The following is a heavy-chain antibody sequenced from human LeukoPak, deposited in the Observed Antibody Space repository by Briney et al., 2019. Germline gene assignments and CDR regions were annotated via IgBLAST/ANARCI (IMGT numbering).Heavy chain of an antibody. D-gene: IGHD2/OR15-2a*01. CDR3: ARGTFQGFFDY. Sequence: PSETLSLTCIVSGGSITRSAYYWSWIRQPPGKGLEWIGEINHSGSTNYNPSLKSRVTVSVDTSKNQFSLKLSSVTAADTAVYYCARGTFQGFFDYWGQGTLVTVSS. J-gene: IGHJ4*02. CDR2: INHSGST. CDR1: GGSITRSAYY. V-gene: IGHV4-34*01.